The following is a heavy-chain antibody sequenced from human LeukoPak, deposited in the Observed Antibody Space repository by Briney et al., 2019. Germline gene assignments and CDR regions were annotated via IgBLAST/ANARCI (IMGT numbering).Heavy chain of an antibody. CDR2: ISGSSGTI. Sequence: GGALRLSCAASGFTFSSYSMNWVRQAPGKGLEWVSYISGSSGTIYYADSVKGRFTISRDNAKSSLYLQMNSLRAEDTAVYYCARRSEFGVLYYMDVWGKGTTVTVSS. CDR1: GFTFSSYS. V-gene: IGHV3-48*01. J-gene: IGHJ6*03. CDR3: ARRSEFGVLYYMDV. D-gene: IGHD3-16*01.